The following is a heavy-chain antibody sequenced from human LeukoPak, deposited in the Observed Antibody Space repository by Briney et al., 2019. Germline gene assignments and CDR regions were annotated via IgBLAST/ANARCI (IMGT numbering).Heavy chain of an antibody. D-gene: IGHD1-26*01. CDR1: GYTFISYY. Sequence: GASVKVSCKASGYTFISYYIHWVRQAPGQGLEWMGIINPNSYTTTYAQNFQGRVTMTRDTSTNTIYLELSSLRSEDTAVYYCARDPSGVTEIDYWGQGTLVTVSS. CDR2: INPNSYTT. CDR3: ARDPSGVTEIDY. V-gene: IGHV1-46*01. J-gene: IGHJ4*02.